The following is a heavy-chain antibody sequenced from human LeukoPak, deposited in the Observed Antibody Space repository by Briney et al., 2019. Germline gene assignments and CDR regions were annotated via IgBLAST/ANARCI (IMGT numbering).Heavy chain of an antibody. J-gene: IGHJ4*02. V-gene: IGHV4-34*01. Sequence: SETLSLTCAVYGGYFSGYYWSWIRQPPGKGLEWIGEINHSGSTNYNPSLKSRVTISVDTSKNQFSLKLSSVTAADTAVYYCARTRGSGRGYFDYWGQGTLVTVSS. CDR2: INHSGST. D-gene: IGHD3-10*01. CDR1: GGYFSGYY. CDR3: ARTRGSGRGYFDY.